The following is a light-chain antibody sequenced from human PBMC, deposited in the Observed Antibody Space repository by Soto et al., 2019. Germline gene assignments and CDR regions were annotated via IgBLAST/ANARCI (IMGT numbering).Light chain of an antibody. V-gene: IGKV3-15*01. CDR1: QSVSSN. J-gene: IGKJ1*01. Sequence: EIVMTQSPATLSVSPGERATLSCRASQSVSSNLAWYLQKPGQAPRLLIYGESTRDTGIPARFSGSGSGTEFTLTISSLQSEDFAVYYCQQYDNWPWTFGQVTKVEIK. CDR2: GES. CDR3: QQYDNWPWT.